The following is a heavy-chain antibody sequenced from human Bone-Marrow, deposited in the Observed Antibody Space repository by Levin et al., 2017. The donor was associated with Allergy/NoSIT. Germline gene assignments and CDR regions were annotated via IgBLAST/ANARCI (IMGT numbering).Heavy chain of an antibody. CDR1: GFTFSSYA. V-gene: IGHV3-30-3*01. J-gene: IGHJ5*02. Sequence: WGSLRLSCAASGFTFSSYAMHWVRQAPGKGLEWVAVISYDGSNKYYADSVKGRFTISRDNSKNTLYLQMNSLRAEDTAVYYCARDPRIAARPSWLNNWFDPWGQGTLVTVSS. D-gene: IGHD6-6*01. CDR2: ISYDGSNK. CDR3: ARDPRIAARPSWLNNWFDP.